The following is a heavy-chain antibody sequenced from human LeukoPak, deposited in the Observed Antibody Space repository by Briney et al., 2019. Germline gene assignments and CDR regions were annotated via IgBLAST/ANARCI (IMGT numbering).Heavy chain of an antibody. CDR3: AKGLGGSCYSALDY. Sequence: PGGSLRLSCAASGFTFSSYAMTWVRQAPGKGLEWVSAICANDGSTYYADSVKGRFTISRDNSKNTLYLQMNSLRAEDTALYYCAKGLGGSCYSALDYRGQGTLVTVSS. V-gene: IGHV3-23*01. CDR2: ICANDGST. D-gene: IGHD2-15*01. CDR1: GFTFSSYA. J-gene: IGHJ4*02.